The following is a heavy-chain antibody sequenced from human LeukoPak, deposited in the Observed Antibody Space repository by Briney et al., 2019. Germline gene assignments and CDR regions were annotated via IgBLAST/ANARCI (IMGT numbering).Heavy chain of an antibody. CDR1: GFTFSSYW. V-gene: IGHV3-74*01. J-gene: IGHJ4*02. CDR2: IKSDGST. D-gene: IGHD1-20*01. Sequence: PGGSLRLSCVASGFTFSSYWMHWVRQAPGKGLVWVSRIKSDGSTNYADSVKGRFTVSRDNAQSALFLQMNNLTAEDTAVYYCARDDNWNDKPFDLWGQGTLVTVSS. CDR3: ARDDNWNDKPFDL.